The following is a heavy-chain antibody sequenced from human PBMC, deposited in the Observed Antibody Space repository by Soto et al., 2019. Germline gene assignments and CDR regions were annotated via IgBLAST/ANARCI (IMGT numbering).Heavy chain of an antibody. CDR1: GYTFTSYA. CDR3: ARAKVTMVRGVTNNWFDP. V-gene: IGHV1-3*01. CDR2: INAGNGNT. Sequence: QVQLVQSGAEVKKPGASVKVSCKASGYTFTSYAMHWVRQAPGQRLEWMGWINAGNGNTKYSQKFRGRVTITRDTSASTAYMELSSLRSEDTAVYYCARAKVTMVRGVTNNWFDPWGQGTLVTVSS. D-gene: IGHD3-10*01. J-gene: IGHJ5*02.